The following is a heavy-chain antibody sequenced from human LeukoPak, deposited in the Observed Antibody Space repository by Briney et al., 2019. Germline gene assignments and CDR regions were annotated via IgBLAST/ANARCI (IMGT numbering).Heavy chain of an antibody. CDR3: ARDRPITATGPMDY. J-gene: IGHJ4*02. CDR1: GYTFTRYA. D-gene: IGHD6-13*01. V-gene: IGHV7-4-1*02. CDR2: INTNTGNP. Sequence: EASVKLSCKASGYTFTRYAMNWVRQAPGQGLEWMGWINTNTGNPAYAQGFTGRFVFSLDTSVSTAYLQISSLKAEDTAVYYCARDRPITATGPMDYWGQGTLVTVSS.